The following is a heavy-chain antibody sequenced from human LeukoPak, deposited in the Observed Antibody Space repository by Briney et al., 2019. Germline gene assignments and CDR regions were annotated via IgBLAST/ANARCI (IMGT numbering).Heavy chain of an antibody. CDR1: GGSISSSNW. CDR3: SSGCYYYDSSGCPGY. J-gene: IGHJ4*02. CDR2: IYHSGST. V-gene: IGHV4-4*02. D-gene: IGHD3-22*01. Sequence: SETLSLTCAVSGGSISSSNWWSWVRQPPGKGLEWIGEIYHSGSTNYNPSLKSRVTISVDKSKNQFSLKLSSVTAADTAVYYFSSGCYYYDSSGCPGYSAQATLVTVSS.